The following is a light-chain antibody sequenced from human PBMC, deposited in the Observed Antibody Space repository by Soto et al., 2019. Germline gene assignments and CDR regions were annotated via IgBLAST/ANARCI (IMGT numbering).Light chain of an antibody. CDR1: QSVSSN. Sequence: EIVMTQSPATLSVSPGERATLSCRASQSVSSNLAWYQQKPGQAPRLLIYDASTRSTGIRARFSGSGSGTQVNLTISSLQSEEFADNYCQQYNIWPPQTFGQGTKVEIK. CDR2: DAS. CDR3: QQYNIWPPQT. V-gene: IGKV3-15*01. J-gene: IGKJ1*01.